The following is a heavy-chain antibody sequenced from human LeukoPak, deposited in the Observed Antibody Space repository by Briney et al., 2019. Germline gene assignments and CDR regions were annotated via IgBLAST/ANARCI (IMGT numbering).Heavy chain of an antibody. Sequence: GGSLRLSCAASAFTFRSYWMSWVRQAPGKGLEWVANIKEDGSENYYVDSVKGRFTTSRDNAENSLYLQMNSLRVEDTALYYCARYGNNVDNAFDIWGQGTMVTVSS. CDR1: AFTFRSYW. V-gene: IGHV3-7*01. J-gene: IGHJ3*02. CDR2: IKEDGSEN. D-gene: IGHD4-17*01. CDR3: ARYGNNVDNAFDI.